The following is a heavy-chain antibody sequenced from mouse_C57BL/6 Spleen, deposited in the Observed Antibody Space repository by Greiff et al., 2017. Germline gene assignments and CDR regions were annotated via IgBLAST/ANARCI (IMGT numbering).Heavy chain of an antibody. D-gene: IGHD2-5*01. J-gene: IGHJ3*01. CDR1: GYTFTSYW. Sequence: QVQLQQSGAELVRPGSSVKLSCKASGYTFTSYWMHWVKQRPIQGLEWIGNIDPSDSETHYNQKFKDKATLTVDKSSSTAYMQLSSLTSEDSAVYYCARWGSNSWFAYWGQGTLVTVSA. CDR3: ARWGSNSWFAY. CDR2: IDPSDSET. V-gene: IGHV1-52*01.